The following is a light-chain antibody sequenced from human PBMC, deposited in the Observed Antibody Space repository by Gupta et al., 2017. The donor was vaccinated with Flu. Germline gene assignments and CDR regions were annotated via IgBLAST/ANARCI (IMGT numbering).Light chain of an antibody. Sequence: DIVMTQSPLSLPVTPGEPASISCRSSQSLLHSNGYNYLDGYLQKPGQSPQLLSYWGSNRASGVNDRVSGSGSGTDFTRKLSRVEAEDVGGEDGMQALKSFGHGTKVDIK. V-gene: IGKV2-28*01. CDR1: QSLLHSNGYNY. CDR2: WGS. J-gene: IGKJ3*01. CDR3: MQALKS.